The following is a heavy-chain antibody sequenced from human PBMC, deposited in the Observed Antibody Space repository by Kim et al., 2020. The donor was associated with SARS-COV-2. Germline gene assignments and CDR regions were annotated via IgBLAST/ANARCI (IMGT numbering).Heavy chain of an antibody. CDR2: IDPSDSYT. Sequence: GESLKISCKGSGYSFTSYWISWVRQMPGKGLEWMGRIDPSDSYTNYSPSFQGHVTISADKSISTAYLQWSSLKASDTAMYYCASTVVPAANYYYYYGMDVWGQGTTVTVSS. J-gene: IGHJ6*02. V-gene: IGHV5-10-1*01. D-gene: IGHD2-2*01. CDR3: ASTVVPAANYYYYYGMDV. CDR1: GYSFTSYW.